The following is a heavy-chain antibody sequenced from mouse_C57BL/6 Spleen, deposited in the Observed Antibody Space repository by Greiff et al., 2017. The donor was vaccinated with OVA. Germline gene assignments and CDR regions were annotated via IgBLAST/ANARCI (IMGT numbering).Heavy chain of an antibody. CDR2: IDPSDSST. CDR3: ARRGSGDGSYFDY. CDR1: GYTFTSYW. V-gene: IGHV1-50*01. D-gene: IGHD2-3*01. J-gene: IGHJ2*01. Sequence: HVQLQQPGAELVKPGASVKLSCKASGYTFTSYWMQWVKQRPGQGLEWIGEIDPSDSSTNYNQKFKGKATVTVDTSSSTAYMQLSSLTSEDSAVYYCARRGSGDGSYFDYWGQGTTLTVSS.